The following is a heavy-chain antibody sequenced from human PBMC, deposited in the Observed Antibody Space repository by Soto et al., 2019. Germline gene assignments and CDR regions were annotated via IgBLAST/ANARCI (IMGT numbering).Heavy chain of an antibody. CDR1: GFTFSDHY. Sequence: GGSLRLSCAASGFTFSDHYMDWVRQAPGKGLEWVGRTRNKANSYTTEYAASVKGRFTISRDDSKNSLYLQMNSLKTEDTAVYYCAREIYIAAAGPFDYWGQGTLVTVSS. D-gene: IGHD6-13*01. J-gene: IGHJ4*02. CDR2: TRNKANSYTT. V-gene: IGHV3-72*01. CDR3: AREIYIAAAGPFDY.